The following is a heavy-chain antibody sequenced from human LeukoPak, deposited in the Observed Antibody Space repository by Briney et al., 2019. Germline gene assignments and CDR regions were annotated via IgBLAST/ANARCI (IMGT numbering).Heavy chain of an antibody. CDR2: IFYTGST. D-gene: IGHD3-10*01. Sequence: SETLSLTCTVSGGSISNYYWSWIRQPPGKGLEWIGYIFYTGSTAYNSSLESRVTISVDSSKNQVSLRLNSVTATDTAVYYCARVMKVRGITFFGMDVWGQGTTVTVSS. J-gene: IGHJ6*02. CDR1: GGSISNYY. CDR3: ARVMKVRGITFFGMDV. V-gene: IGHV4-59*01.